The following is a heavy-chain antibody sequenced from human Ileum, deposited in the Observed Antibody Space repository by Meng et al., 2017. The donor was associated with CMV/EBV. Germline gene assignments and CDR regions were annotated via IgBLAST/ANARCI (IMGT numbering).Heavy chain of an antibody. J-gene: IGHJ4*02. D-gene: IGHD1-26*01. CDR3: ARGPGASTREGFDY. Sequence: QWQLQESGPGLVKPSETLSLTCTGSGGSINNYYWSWIRQSAGKGLEWIGRFYSSDTYNYHPPLNSRVTMSLDTSKNQFSLNLRSVTAADTAIYYCARGPGASTREGFDYWGLGTLVTVSS. V-gene: IGHV4-4*07. CDR2: FYSSDTY. CDR1: GGSINNYY.